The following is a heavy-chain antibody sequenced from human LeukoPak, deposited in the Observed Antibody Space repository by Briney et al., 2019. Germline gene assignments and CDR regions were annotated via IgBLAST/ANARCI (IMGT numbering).Heavy chain of an antibody. J-gene: IGHJ5*02. V-gene: IGHV1-8*01. CDR3: ARSHTQKEFCGGGRCYPTVWWFDP. Sequence: GASVKVSCKASGYTFINNDINWVRQAPGQGLEWMAWIDPKNGNRSYAQNFQGRVTMTTDISINTAYLELSSLRSEDTAVYYCARSHTQKEFCGGGRCYPTVWWFDPWGQGTLVTVSS. D-gene: IGHD2-15*01. CDR2: IDPKNGNR. CDR1: GYTFINND.